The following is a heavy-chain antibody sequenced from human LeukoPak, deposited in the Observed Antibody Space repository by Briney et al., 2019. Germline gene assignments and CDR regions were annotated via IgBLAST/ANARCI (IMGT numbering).Heavy chain of an antibody. V-gene: IGHV4-34*01. J-gene: IGHJ4*03. D-gene: IGHD1-1*01. CDR1: GGSFSRYY. Sequence: TSETLSLTCAVYGGSFSRYYWSWIRQSPGKGLEWIAEIDHRGNTNYNPSVKSRVTISVDTSKNQFSLKVRSLSAADTAVYYCARGATISETGYFDFWGQGTLVTVSS. CDR3: ARGATISETGYFDF. CDR2: IDHRGNT.